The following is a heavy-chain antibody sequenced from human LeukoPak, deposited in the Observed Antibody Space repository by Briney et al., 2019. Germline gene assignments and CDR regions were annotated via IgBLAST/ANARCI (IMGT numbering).Heavy chain of an antibody. V-gene: IGHV3-21*01. Sequence: GGPLRLSCAASGFTFSSYSMSWVRQAPGKGLEWVSSISSSSSYIYQADSVKVRFTISRDNAKNSLYLQRNSLRAEDTAVYYCARVKEASAIDIWGQGTMVTVSS. CDR3: ARVKEASAIDI. CDR2: ISSSSSYI. D-gene: IGHD5-12*01. CDR1: GFTFSSYS. J-gene: IGHJ3*02.